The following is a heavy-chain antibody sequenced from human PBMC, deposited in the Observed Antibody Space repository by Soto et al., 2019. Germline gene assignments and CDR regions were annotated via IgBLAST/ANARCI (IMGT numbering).Heavy chain of an antibody. Sequence: QVQLVQSGAEVKRSGASVKVSCKASGSRFTAHFMHWVRQAPGQGLEWMGWINPNSGDTNYSSKFRGRVTMTRDTSTVTVYVELRSLTSHDTAVYYCARGGSWYETWGQGTRVAVSS. J-gene: IGHJ5*02. V-gene: IGHV1-2*02. D-gene: IGHD6-13*01. CDR2: INPNSGDT. CDR3: ARGGSWYET. CDR1: GSRFTAHF.